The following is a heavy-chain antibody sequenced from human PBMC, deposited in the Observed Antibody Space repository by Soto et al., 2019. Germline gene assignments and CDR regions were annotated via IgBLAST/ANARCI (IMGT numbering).Heavy chain of an antibody. V-gene: IGHV6-1*01. CDR2: TYYRSKWYN. D-gene: IGHD5-12*01. CDR1: GDSVSSNSAA. Sequence: PSPTLSLPCAISGDSVSSNSAAWNWIRQSPSRGLEWLGRTYYRSKWYNDYAVSVKSRITINPDTSKNQFSLQLNSVTPEDTAVYYCARGSWLRLRGWFDPWGQGTLVTVSS. CDR3: ARGSWLRLRGWFDP. J-gene: IGHJ5*02.